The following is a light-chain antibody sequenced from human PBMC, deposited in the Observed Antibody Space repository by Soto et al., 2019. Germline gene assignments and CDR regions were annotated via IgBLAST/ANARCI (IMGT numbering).Light chain of an antibody. V-gene: IGLV2-14*01. CDR1: SSDIGVYDY. CDR2: EVT. Sequence: QSVLTQPASVSGSPGQSITISCTGTSSDIGVYDYVSWYQQHPGKAPKLIIYEVTNRPSGVSNRFSGSKSGNTASLTISGLQAEDEADYYCSSYTGSSPYVFGTGTKVTVL. CDR3: SSYTGSSPYV. J-gene: IGLJ1*01.